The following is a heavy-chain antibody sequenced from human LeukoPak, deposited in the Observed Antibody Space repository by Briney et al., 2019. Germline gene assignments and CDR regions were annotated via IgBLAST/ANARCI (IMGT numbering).Heavy chain of an antibody. Sequence: ASVKVSCKAAGYTFTSYGISWVRQAPGQGLEWMGWISAYNGNTNYAQKLQGRVTMTTDTSTSTAYMELSSLRSEDTAVYYCARRRRYSSGWYRDDAFDIWGQGTMVTVSS. J-gene: IGHJ3*02. CDR1: GYTFTSYG. CDR2: ISAYNGNT. V-gene: IGHV1-18*01. CDR3: ARRRRYSSGWYRDDAFDI. D-gene: IGHD6-19*01.